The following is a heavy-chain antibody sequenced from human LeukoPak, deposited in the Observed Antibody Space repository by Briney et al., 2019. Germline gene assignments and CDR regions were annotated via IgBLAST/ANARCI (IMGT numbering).Heavy chain of an antibody. CDR1: GGSIRSSYYY. V-gene: IGHV4-39*07. J-gene: IGHJ4*02. Sequence: PSETLSLTCTVSGGSIRSSYYYWGWIRQPPGKGLEWIGSIYDSGSTYYNPSLKSRVTISVDTSKNQFSLKLSSVTAADTAVYYCARGVLDYDFWSGYYTGIGGHFDYWGQGTLVTVSS. CDR2: IYDSGST. CDR3: ARGVLDYDFWSGYYTGIGGHFDY. D-gene: IGHD3-3*01.